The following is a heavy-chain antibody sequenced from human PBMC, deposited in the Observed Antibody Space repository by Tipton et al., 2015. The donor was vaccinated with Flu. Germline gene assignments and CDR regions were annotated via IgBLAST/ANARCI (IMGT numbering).Heavy chain of an antibody. Sequence: SLRLSCVASGFSVINNYMTWIRQTPGKGLEWVSVIYSGDDAQYADSVKGRFTISRDNAKDSVYLQMNSLRAEDTAVYYCARAHWGSSWSYYFDFWGPGTLVTVSS. D-gene: IGHD6-13*01. CDR1: GFSVINNY. J-gene: IGHJ4*02. CDR2: IYSGDDA. V-gene: IGHV3-53*01. CDR3: ARAHWGSSWSYYFDF.